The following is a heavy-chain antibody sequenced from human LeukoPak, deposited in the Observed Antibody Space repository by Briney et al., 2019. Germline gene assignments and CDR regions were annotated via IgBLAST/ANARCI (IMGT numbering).Heavy chain of an antibody. Sequence: GGSLRLSYAASGFTFSSYAMHWVRQAPGKGLEWFAVISYDGSNKYYADSVKGRFTISRDNSKNTLYLQMNSLRAEDTAVYYCARARGIRFLEWLLSGYWGQGTLVTVSS. CDR1: GFTFSSYA. D-gene: IGHD3-3*01. J-gene: IGHJ4*02. CDR3: ARARGIRFLEWLLSGY. CDR2: ISYDGSNK. V-gene: IGHV3-30-3*01.